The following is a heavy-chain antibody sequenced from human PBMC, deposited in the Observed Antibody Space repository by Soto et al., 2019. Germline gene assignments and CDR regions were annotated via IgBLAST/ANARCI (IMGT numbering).Heavy chain of an antibody. Sequence: SETLSLTCTVSGGSISSGGYSWTWIRQHPGKGLEWIGYIYYSGSTYYKPSLKSRVTISVDTSKNQLSLELISVTAADTAVDYXXGASTWXPXAXDIWGQGTTVT. CDR2: IYYSGST. CDR3: XGASTWXPXAXDI. CDR1: GGSISSGGYS. V-gene: IGHV4-31*03. J-gene: IGHJ3*02.